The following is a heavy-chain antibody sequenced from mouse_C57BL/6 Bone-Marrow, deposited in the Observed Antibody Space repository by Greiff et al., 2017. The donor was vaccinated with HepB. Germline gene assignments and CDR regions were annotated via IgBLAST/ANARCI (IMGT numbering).Heavy chain of an antibody. J-gene: IGHJ4*01. D-gene: IGHD1-1*01. CDR2: IYPGSGNT. CDR3: ARRGSWDYYAMDY. CDR1: GYTFTDYY. V-gene: IGHV1-76*01. Sequence: VQGVESGAELVRPGASVKLSCKASGYTFTDYYINWVKQRPGQGLEWIARIYPGSGNTYYNEKFKGKATLTAEKSSSTAYMQLSSLTSEDSAVYFCARRGSWDYYAMDYWGQGTSVTVSS.